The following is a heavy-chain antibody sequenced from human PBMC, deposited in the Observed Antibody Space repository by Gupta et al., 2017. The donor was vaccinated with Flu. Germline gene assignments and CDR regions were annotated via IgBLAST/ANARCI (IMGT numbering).Heavy chain of an antibody. J-gene: IGHJ6*03. D-gene: IGHD1-14*01. CDR1: GFTFSYDG. Sequence: EVQSLESGEALAEPGGSLRLSCAYSGFTFSYDGTTWVRQAPGKGLEWVSVISGSGGSTYYADSVKGRFTISRDNSKNTLYLQMNSLRAEDTAVYYCAKKGPDDRYYHYYMDVWGKGTTVTVSS. V-gene: IGHV3-23*01. CDR2: ISGSGGST. CDR3: AKKGPDDRYYHYYMDV.